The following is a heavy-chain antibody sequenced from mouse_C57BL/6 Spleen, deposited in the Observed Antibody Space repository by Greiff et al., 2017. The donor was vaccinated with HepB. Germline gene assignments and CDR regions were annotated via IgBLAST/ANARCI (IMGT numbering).Heavy chain of an antibody. CDR2: ILPGSGST. CDR1: GYTFTGYW. Sequence: QVQLQQSGAELMKPGASVKLSCKATGYTFTGYWIEWVKQRPGHGLEWIGEILPGSGSTNYNEKFKGTATVTADTSSNTAYMQLSSLTTEDSAIYYCAREGAYDYDVGYFDVWGTGTTVTVSS. CDR3: AREGAYDYDVGYFDV. D-gene: IGHD2-4*01. V-gene: IGHV1-9*01. J-gene: IGHJ1*03.